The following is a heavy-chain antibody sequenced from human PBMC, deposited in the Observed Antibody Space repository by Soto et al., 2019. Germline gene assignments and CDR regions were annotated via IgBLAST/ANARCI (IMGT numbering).Heavy chain of an antibody. D-gene: IGHD3-22*01. CDR2: INHSGRV. J-gene: IGHJ5*01. CDR3: STRAYDTNGYYRFDP. Sequence: SETLSLTCAVYGGSFSGHSWTWIRQSPGKGLEWIGDINHSGRVNYSPSLKSRVTISLDTSKNQFSLTLSAVTAADTAMYYCSTRAYDTNGYYRFDPWGQGTLVTVSS. V-gene: IGHV4-34*01. CDR1: GGSFSGHS.